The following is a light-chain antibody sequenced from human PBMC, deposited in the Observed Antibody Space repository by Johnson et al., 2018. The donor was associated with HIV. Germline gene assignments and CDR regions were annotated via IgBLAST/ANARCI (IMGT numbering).Light chain of an antibody. Sequence: QSVLTQPPSVSAAPGQKVTISCSGSSSNIGNNYVSWYQQLPGTSPKLLIYEKNKRPSGIPDRLSGSKSGTSATLGITGLQTGDEADYYCGTWDSGLSAGGVFGTGTKVTVL. J-gene: IGLJ1*01. CDR2: EKN. V-gene: IGLV1-51*02. CDR3: GTWDSGLSAGGV. CDR1: SSNIGNNY.